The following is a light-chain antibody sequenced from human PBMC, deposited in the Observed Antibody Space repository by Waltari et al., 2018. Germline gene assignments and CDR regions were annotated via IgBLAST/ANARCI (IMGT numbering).Light chain of an antibody. CDR2: KTP. Sequence: QSVLTQPPSVSGTPGQRVTISCSGSSSNIGSNFVCWYQQLPGTAPKLLIYKTPQRPSGVPDRFSGSKSGTSGSLAISGLRSEDEADYYCATWDDSLSGPVFGGGTMLTVL. CDR3: ATWDDSLSGPV. V-gene: IGLV1-47*01. J-gene: IGLJ3*02. CDR1: SSNIGSNF.